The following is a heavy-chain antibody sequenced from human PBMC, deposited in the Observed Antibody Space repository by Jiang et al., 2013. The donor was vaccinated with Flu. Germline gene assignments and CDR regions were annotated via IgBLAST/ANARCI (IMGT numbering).Heavy chain of an antibody. CDR2: IYPGDSDT. D-gene: IGHD3-22*01. V-gene: IGHV5-51*03. Sequence: GAEVKKPGESLKISCKGSGYSFTNYWIGWVRQMPGRGLEWMGIIYPGDSDTRYSPSFQGQVTFSADKSISTAYLQWGSLKASDTAMYYCARGSEYYYDSSGHPPDYWGQGTLVTVSS. CDR1: GYSFTNYW. CDR3: ARGSEYYYDSSGHPPDY. J-gene: IGHJ4*02.